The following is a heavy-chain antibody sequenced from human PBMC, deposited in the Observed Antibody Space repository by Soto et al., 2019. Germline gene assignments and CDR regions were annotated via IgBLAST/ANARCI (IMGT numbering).Heavy chain of an antibody. D-gene: IGHD3-16*01. CDR1: GFTFSRYW. V-gene: IGHV3-74*01. J-gene: IGHJ6*02. Sequence: EVQLVESGGGLVLPGGSLRLSCAASGFTFSRYWMHWVRQAPGKGLVWVSRISSYGSDTHYADSVKGRFTTSRDTAKNMLHLQMNSLSADDTVVYYCASNYAYAGGYYWYGVDVWGQGTTVTVSS. CDR3: ASNYAYAGGYYWYGVDV. CDR2: ISSYGSDT.